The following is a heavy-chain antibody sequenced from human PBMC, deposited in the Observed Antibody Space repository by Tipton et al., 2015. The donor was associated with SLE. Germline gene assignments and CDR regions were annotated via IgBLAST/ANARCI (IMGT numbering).Heavy chain of an antibody. CDR3: ARDTYDTSGYHPGAFDI. D-gene: IGHD3-22*01. J-gene: IGHJ3*02. Sequence: TLSLTCVVSCYSIGSGYYWGWIRQPPGKGLEWIGSIYQSGMTYYHSSLKSRVTISVDTSKNQISLKLSSVTATDTAVYYCARDTYDTSGYHPGAFDIWGQGTIVTVSS. V-gene: IGHV4-38-2*02. CDR2: IYQSGMT. CDR1: CYSIGSGYY.